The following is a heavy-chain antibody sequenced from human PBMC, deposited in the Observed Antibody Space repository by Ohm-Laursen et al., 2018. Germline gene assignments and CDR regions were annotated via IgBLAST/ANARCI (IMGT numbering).Heavy chain of an antibody. Sequence: SVKVSCKASGYTFTSYDINWVRQATGQGLEWMGWMNPNSGNTGYAQKFQGRVTMTRNTSISTAYMELSSLRSEDTAVYYCARVGYSSSWYSVNYYYYGMDVWGQGTTVTVSS. CDR1: GYTFTSYD. J-gene: IGHJ6*02. CDR2: MNPNSGNT. V-gene: IGHV1-8*01. CDR3: ARVGYSSSWYSVNYYYYGMDV. D-gene: IGHD6-13*01.